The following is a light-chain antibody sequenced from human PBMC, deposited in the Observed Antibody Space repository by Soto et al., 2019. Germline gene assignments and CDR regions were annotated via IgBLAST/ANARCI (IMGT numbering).Light chain of an antibody. Sequence: ETVLTQSPATLSLSPGEGTTLSCRSSENSRIYLAWYQQIPGQAPRLLIYDASNRAPGIPARCSGSGSGTDFTLTISSLEPEDFAVYYCQQRDNWPWTFGHGTKVEIK. CDR2: DAS. J-gene: IGKJ1*01. V-gene: IGKV3-11*01. CDR3: QQRDNWPWT. CDR1: ENSRIY.